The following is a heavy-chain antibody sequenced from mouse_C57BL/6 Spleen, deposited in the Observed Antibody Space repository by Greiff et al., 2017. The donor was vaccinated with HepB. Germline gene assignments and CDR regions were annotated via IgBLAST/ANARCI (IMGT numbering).Heavy chain of an antibody. CDR2: IDPSDSYT. CDR1: GYTFTSYW. Sequence: VQLQQPGAELVKPGASVKLSCKASGYTFTSYWMQWVKQRPGQGLEWIGEIDPSDSYTNYNQKFKGKATLTVDTSSSTAYMQLSSLTSEDSAVYYCARPSNYYGSSSLFDYWGQGTTLTVSS. J-gene: IGHJ2*01. D-gene: IGHD1-1*01. V-gene: IGHV1-50*01. CDR3: ARPSNYYGSSSLFDY.